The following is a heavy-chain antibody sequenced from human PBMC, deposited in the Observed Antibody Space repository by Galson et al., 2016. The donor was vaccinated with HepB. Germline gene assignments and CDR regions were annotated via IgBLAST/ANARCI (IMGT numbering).Heavy chain of an antibody. D-gene: IGHD3-9*01. CDR2: IWQDGNNK. Sequence: SLRLSCAASAFTFSSYGMHWVRQAPGKGLEWVALIWQDGNNKYYADSVKGRFTISRDNSKNPLYLQMNSLRAEDTAVYYCARKHVYDWGLDYWGQGTLVTVSS. J-gene: IGHJ4*02. CDR3: ARKHVYDWGLDY. CDR1: AFTFSSYG. V-gene: IGHV3-33*01.